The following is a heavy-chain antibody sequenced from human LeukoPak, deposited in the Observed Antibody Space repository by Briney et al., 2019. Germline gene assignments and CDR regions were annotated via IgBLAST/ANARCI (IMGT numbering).Heavy chain of an antibody. D-gene: IGHD3-9*01. CDR2: ISSSGSTI. CDR3: ARDTAVGDILTGYDY. J-gene: IGHJ4*02. Sequence: MSGGSLRLSCAASGFTFSDYYMSWIRQAPGKGLEWVSYISSSGSTIYYADSVKGRFTISRDNAKNSLYLQMNSLRAEDTAVYYCARDTAVGDILTGYDYWGQGTLVTVSS. V-gene: IGHV3-11*01. CDR1: GFTFSDYY.